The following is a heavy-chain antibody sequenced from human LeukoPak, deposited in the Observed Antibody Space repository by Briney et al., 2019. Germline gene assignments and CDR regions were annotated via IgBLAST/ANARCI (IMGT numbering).Heavy chain of an antibody. CDR1: GGSISSYY. Sequence: PSETLSLTCTVSGGSISSYYWSWIRQPPGKGLEWIGYIYYSGSTNYNPSLKSRVTLSVDTSKNQFSLKLSSVTAADTAVYYCARHMDGGREVYFHYWGQGTLVTVSS. J-gene: IGHJ4*02. V-gene: IGHV4-59*08. CDR3: ARHMDGGREVYFHY. D-gene: IGHD4-23*01. CDR2: IYYSGST.